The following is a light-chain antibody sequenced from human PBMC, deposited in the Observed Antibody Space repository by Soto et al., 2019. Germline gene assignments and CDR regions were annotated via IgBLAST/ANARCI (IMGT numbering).Light chain of an antibody. V-gene: IGKV3-20*01. CDR1: QSVSSK. CDR2: GAS. J-gene: IGKJ1*01. CDR3: QQYSSSGT. Sequence: EIVLTQSPATLSVSPGERATLSCRASQSVSSKLAWYQQKPGQAPRLLIYGASSRATGIPDRFSGSGSGTDFTLTISRLEPEDFAVYYCQQYSSSGTFGQGTKVDIK.